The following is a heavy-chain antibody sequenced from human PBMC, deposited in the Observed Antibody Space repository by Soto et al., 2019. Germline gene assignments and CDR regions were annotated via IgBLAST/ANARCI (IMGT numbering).Heavy chain of an antibody. V-gene: IGHV3-30-3*01. CDR2: ISYDGSNK. J-gene: IGHJ4*02. D-gene: IGHD3-9*01. Sequence: LRLSCAASGFTFSSYAMHWVRQAPGKGLEWVAVISYDGSNKYYADSVKGRFTISRDNSKNTLYLQMNSLRAEDTAVYYCARDVLKYDILTGPADYWGQGTLVTVSS. CDR3: ARDVLKYDILTGPADY. CDR1: GFTFSSYA.